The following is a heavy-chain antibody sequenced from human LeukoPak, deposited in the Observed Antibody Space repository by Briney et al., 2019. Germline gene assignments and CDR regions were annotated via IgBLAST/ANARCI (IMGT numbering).Heavy chain of an antibody. V-gene: IGHV3-23*01. J-gene: IGHJ3*02. CDR1: GFTFSSYA. CDR2: ISGSGGST. D-gene: IGHD3-16*01. Sequence: PGGSLRLSCAASGFTFSSYAMSRVRQAPGKGLEWVSAISGSGGSTYYADSVKGRFTISRDNSKNTLYLQMNSLRAEDTAVYYCNFRPVNPYFLGGGSDAFDIWGQGTMVTVSS. CDR3: NFRPVNPYFLGGGSDAFDI.